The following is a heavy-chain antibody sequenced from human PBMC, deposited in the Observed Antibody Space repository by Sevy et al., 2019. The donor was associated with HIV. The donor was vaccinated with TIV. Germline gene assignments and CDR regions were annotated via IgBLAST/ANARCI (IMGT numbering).Heavy chain of an antibody. Sequence: ASVKVSCKASGGTFSSYAISWVRQAPGQGLEWMGGIIPIFGTANYAQKFQGRVTITADESTSTAYMELSSLRSEDTAVYYCARGSILTGYKPGRGYSYGPFDYWGQGTLVTVSS. CDR3: ARGSILTGYKPGRGYSYGPFDY. D-gene: IGHD5-18*01. CDR1: GGTFSSYA. CDR2: IIPIFGTA. V-gene: IGHV1-69*13. J-gene: IGHJ4*02.